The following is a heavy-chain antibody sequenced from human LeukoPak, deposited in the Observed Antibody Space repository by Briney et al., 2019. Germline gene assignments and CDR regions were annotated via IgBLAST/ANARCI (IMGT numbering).Heavy chain of an antibody. D-gene: IGHD5-12*01. V-gene: IGHV3-23*01. CDR2: ISGSGGST. J-gene: IGHJ4*02. Sequence: GGSLRLSCAASGFTFSSYAMSWVRQAPGKGLEWASAISGSGGSTYYADSVKGRFTISRDNSKNTLYLQMNSLRAEDTAVYYCAKDFEIRKRIVATIAGFDYWGQGTLVTVSS. CDR1: GFTFSSYA. CDR3: AKDFEIRKRIVATIAGFDY.